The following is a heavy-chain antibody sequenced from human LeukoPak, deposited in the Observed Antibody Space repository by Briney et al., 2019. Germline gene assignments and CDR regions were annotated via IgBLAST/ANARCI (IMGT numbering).Heavy chain of an antibody. J-gene: IGHJ3*02. CDR3: ARPRQWLVRSDAFDI. V-gene: IGHV3-7*01. CDR2: IKQDGSEK. D-gene: IGHD6-19*01. Sequence: PGGSLRLSCAASGFTFSSYWMSWVRQAPGKGLEWVANIKQDGSEKYYVDSVKGRFTISRDNAKNSLYLQVNSLRAEDTAVYYCARPRQWLVRSDAFDIWGQGTMVTVSS. CDR1: GFTFSSYW.